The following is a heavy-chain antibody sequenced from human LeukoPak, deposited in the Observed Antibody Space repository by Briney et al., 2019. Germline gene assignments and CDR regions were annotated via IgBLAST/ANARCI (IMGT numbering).Heavy chain of an antibody. Sequence: GASVKVSCKASGYTFTGYYMHWVRQAPGQGLEWMGWINPNSGGTNYAQKFQGRVTMTRDTSISTAYMELSRLRSDDTAVYHCARDIDRPHSLLWFGELWKKADAFDIWGQGTMVTVSS. CDR3: ARDIDRPHSLLWFGELWKKADAFDI. CDR1: GYTFTGYY. D-gene: IGHD3-10*01. CDR2: INPNSGGT. V-gene: IGHV1-2*02. J-gene: IGHJ3*02.